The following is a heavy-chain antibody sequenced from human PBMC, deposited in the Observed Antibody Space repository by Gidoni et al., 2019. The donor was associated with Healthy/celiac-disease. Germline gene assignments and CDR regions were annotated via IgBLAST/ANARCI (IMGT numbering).Heavy chain of an antibody. CDR3: ARQGVVVAAAFDY. CDR1: GGSISSSSYY. D-gene: IGHD2-15*01. CDR2: IYYSGGT. Sequence: QLHLQESGPGLVKPSATLSLTCTVSGGSISSSSYYWGWIRQPPGKGLEWIGSIYYSGGTYYNPSLKSRVTISVDTSKNQFSLKLSSVTAADTAVYYCARQGVVVAAAFDYWGQGTLVTVSS. J-gene: IGHJ4*02. V-gene: IGHV4-39*01.